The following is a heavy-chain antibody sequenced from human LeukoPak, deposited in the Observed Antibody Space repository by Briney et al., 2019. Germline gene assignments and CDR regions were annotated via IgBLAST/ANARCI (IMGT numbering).Heavy chain of an antibody. J-gene: IGHJ5*02. Sequence: SETLSLTCTVSGGSISSYYWSWIRQPPGKGLEWIGYIYYSGSTNYNPSLKSRVTISVDTSKNQFSLKLSSVTAADTAVYYCASGTHYYDSSGYYEYNWFDPWGQGTLVTVSS. V-gene: IGHV4-59*01. CDR3: ASGTHYYDSSGYYEYNWFDP. CDR1: GGSISSYY. CDR2: IYYSGST. D-gene: IGHD3-22*01.